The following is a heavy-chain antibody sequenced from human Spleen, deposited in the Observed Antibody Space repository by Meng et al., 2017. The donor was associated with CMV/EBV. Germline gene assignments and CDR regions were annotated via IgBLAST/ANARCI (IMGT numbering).Heavy chain of an antibody. J-gene: IGHJ4*02. CDR2: INHSGST. CDR3: ARVPLTQYSSGCFDY. CDR1: GGSFSGYY. D-gene: IGHD6-19*01. Sequence: SETLSLTCAVYGGSFSGYYWSWIRQPPGKGLEWIGEINHSGSTNYNPSLKSRVTISVDTSKNQFSLKLSSVTAADTAVYYCARVPLTQYSSGCFDYWGQGTLVTVSS. V-gene: IGHV4-34*01.